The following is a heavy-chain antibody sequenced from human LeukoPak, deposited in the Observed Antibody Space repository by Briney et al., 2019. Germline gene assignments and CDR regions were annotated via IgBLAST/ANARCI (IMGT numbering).Heavy chain of an antibody. CDR2: ISAYNGNT. CDR1: GYTFTSYV. CDR3: ARTYCSSTSCYSGY. D-gene: IGHD2-2*01. Sequence: GASVKVSCKASGYTFTSYVISWVRQAPGQGLEWMGWISAYNGNTNYAQKLQGRVSMTTDTSTSTAYMELRSLRSDDTAVYYCARTYCSSTSCYSGYWGQGTLVTVSS. J-gene: IGHJ4*02. V-gene: IGHV1-18*01.